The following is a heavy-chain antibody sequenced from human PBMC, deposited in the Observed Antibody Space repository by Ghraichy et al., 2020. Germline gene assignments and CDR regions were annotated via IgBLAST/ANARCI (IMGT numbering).Heavy chain of an antibody. D-gene: IGHD2-8*01. V-gene: IGHV1-18*04. CDR2: ISAYNGNT. J-gene: IGHJ4*02. CDR1: GYTFTSYD. CDR3: AREMLATHTPPHFDY. Sequence: ASVKVSCKASGYTFTSYDISWVRQAPGQGLEWMGCISAYNGNTNYPQKLQGRVTMTTDTSTSTAYMELRSLRSDDTAVYWFAREMLATHTPPHFDYWGQGTLVTVSS.